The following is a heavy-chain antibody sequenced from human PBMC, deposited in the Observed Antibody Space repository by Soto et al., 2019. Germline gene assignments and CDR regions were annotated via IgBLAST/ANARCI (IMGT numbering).Heavy chain of an antibody. CDR1: GFTFSSHW. V-gene: IGHV3-74*01. D-gene: IGHD3-10*02. CDR3: ARDMLRPRAFDY. J-gene: IGHJ4*02. Sequence: EVQLVESGGGIVQPGGSLRLSCSVSGFTFSSHWMHWVRQAPGKGLVWVSRISTDGSRTTYADSVKGRVTISRDNAKNTLYLDMSSLRAEDTAVYYCARDMLRPRAFDYWGQGTLVTVSS. CDR2: ISTDGSRT.